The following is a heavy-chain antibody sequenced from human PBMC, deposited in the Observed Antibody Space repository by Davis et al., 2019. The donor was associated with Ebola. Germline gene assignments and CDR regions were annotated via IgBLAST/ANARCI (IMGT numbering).Heavy chain of an antibody. V-gene: IGHV3-53*04. Sequence: PGGSLRLSCAASGFTVSSNYMSWVRQAPGKGLEWVSVIYSGGSTYYADSVKGRFTISRNNSKDTLYLQMNSLRSEDTAVYYCARDQGRDGYNPLGYWGQGTLVTVSS. J-gene: IGHJ4*02. CDR1: GFTVSSNY. CDR2: IYSGGST. CDR3: ARDQGRDGYNPLGY. D-gene: IGHD5-24*01.